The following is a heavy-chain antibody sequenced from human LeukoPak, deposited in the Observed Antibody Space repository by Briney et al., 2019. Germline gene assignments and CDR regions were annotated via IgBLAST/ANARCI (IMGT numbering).Heavy chain of an antibody. CDR2: ISSSGSTI. Sequence: GGSLRLSCAAPGFTFSDYYMSWIRQAPGKGLEWVSYISSSGSTIYYADSVKGRFTISRDNAKNSLYLQMNSLRAEDTAVYYCAKDGRYYYDSSGYYDIWGQGTMVTVSS. CDR3: AKDGRYYYDSSGYYDI. J-gene: IGHJ3*02. D-gene: IGHD3-22*01. V-gene: IGHV3-11*04. CDR1: GFTFSDYY.